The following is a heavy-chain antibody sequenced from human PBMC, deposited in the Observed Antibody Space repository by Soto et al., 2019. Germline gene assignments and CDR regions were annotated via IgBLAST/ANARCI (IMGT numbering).Heavy chain of an antibody. CDR1: GGSISSYY. J-gene: IGHJ6*03. D-gene: IGHD3-10*01. V-gene: IGHV4-59*08. Sequence: TSETLSLTCTFSGGSISSYYWSWIRQPPGKGLEWIGYIYYSGSTNYNPSLKSRVTISVDTSKNQFSLKLSSVTAADTAVYYCARLRDFRDYYMDVWGKGTTVTVSS. CDR3: ARLRDFRDYYMDV. CDR2: IYYSGST.